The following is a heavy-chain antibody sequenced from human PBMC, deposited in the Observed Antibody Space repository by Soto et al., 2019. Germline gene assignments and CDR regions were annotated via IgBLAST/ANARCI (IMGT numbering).Heavy chain of an antibody. D-gene: IGHD2-21*02. V-gene: IGHV3-74*02. CDR1: GFTFSPYW. CDR2: INAEGNT. J-gene: IGHJ5*02. Sequence: EVQLVESGGGLVQPGGSLRLSCAASGFTFSPYWMQWVRQTPGKGLVWVSRINAEGNTIYADSVKGRFTISRDNAKNMLYLQMTSLRAEDTAVYFCARGSNTAFDPWGQGTLVTVSS. CDR3: ARGSNTAFDP.